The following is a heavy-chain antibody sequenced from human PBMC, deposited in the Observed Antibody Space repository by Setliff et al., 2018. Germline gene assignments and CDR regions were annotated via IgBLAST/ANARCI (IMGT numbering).Heavy chain of an antibody. CDR1: GYTFTSYA. Sequence: ASVKVSCKASGYTFTSYAISWVRQAPGQGLEWMGWISAYNGNTNYAQKLQGRVTMTTDTSTSTAYMELGRLRSDDTAVYFCARDGGGDSDAFDIWGQGTMVTVSS. J-gene: IGHJ3*02. CDR2: ISAYNGNT. D-gene: IGHD3-16*01. V-gene: IGHV1-18*01. CDR3: ARDGGGDSDAFDI.